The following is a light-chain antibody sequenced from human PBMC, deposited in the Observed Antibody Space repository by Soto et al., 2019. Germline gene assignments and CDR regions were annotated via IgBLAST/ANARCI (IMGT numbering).Light chain of an antibody. CDR1: QSVNSG. Sequence: EIVLTQSPVTLSLSPGGIAALSCCAIQSVNSGLAWYQHKPGRAPSLLIYGASNRATGIPDRFSGSGSGTGFTLTISRLEPEDFAVYYCQKYGSSLWKFGQGTKVDIK. CDR2: GAS. CDR3: QKYGSSLWK. J-gene: IGKJ1*01. V-gene: IGKV3-20*01.